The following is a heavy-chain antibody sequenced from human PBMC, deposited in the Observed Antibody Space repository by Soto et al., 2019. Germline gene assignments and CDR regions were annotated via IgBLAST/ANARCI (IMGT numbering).Heavy chain of an antibody. J-gene: IGHJ3*02. D-gene: IGHD5-12*01. CDR2: IYYSGST. CDR3: AGVDIVATISLSFDI. Sequence: PSETLSLTCTVSGGSISSSSYYWGWIRQPPGKGLEWIGSIYYSGSTYYNPSLKSRVTISVDTSKNQFSLKLSSVTAADTAVYYCAGVDIVATISLSFDIWGQGTMVTVSS. V-gene: IGHV4-39*01. CDR1: GGSISSSSYY.